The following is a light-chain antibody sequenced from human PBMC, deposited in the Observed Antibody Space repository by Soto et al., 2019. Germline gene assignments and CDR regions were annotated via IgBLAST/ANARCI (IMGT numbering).Light chain of an antibody. Sequence: QSALTQPPSVSAAPGQKVTISCSGSSSNIGNNYVSWYQQLPGTAPKLLIYDNNKRPSGIPDRFSGSKSGTSATLGITGLQTGDEADYYCGTWDSRLSVGVFGTGTKHTVL. CDR1: SSNIGNNY. CDR2: DNN. V-gene: IGLV1-51*01. CDR3: GTWDSRLSVGV. J-gene: IGLJ1*01.